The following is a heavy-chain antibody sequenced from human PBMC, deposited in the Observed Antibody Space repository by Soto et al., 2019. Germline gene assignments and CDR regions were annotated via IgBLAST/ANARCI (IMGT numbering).Heavy chain of an antibody. J-gene: IGHJ6*03. Sequence: GGSLRLSCAASGFTFSSYAMSWVRQAPGKGLEWVSAISGSGGSTYYADSVKGRFTISRGNSKNTLYLQMNSLRAEDTAVYYCAKSLHSKDYYYYMDVWGKGTTVTVSS. CDR3: AKSLHSKDYYYYMDV. CDR2: ISGSGGST. D-gene: IGHD4-4*01. V-gene: IGHV3-23*01. CDR1: GFTFSSYA.